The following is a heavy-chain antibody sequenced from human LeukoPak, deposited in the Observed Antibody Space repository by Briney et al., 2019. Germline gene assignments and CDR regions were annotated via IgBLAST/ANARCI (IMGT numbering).Heavy chain of an antibody. D-gene: IGHD3-10*01. CDR1: GYTFTSYY. Sequence: ASVTVSCKASGYTFTSYYMHWVRQAPGQGLEWMGIINPSGGSTSYAQKFQGRVTMTRDTSTSTVYMELSSLRSEDTAVYYCARESSSTMVRGVIGGGYFDYWGQGTLVTVSS. CDR3: ARESSSTMVRGVIGGGYFDY. CDR2: INPSGGST. J-gene: IGHJ4*02. V-gene: IGHV1-46*01.